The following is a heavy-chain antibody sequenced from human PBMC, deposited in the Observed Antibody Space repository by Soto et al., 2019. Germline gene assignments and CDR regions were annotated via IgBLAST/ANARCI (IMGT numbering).Heavy chain of an antibody. D-gene: IGHD1-26*01. CDR2: IIPILDIA. Sequence: SVKVSCKTSGGTFSSYTISWVRQAPGQGLEWMGRIIPILDIANYAQKFQGRVTITADKSTSTSYMELTSLRSEDTAVYYCISTLGARFDYWGQGTLVTVSS. CDR1: GGTFSSYT. V-gene: IGHV1-69*02. CDR3: ISTLGARFDY. J-gene: IGHJ4*02.